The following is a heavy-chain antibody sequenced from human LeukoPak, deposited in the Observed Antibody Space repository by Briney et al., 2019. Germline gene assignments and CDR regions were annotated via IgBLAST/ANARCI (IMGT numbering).Heavy chain of an antibody. J-gene: IGHJ4*02. CDR2: ISSSSSTI. CDR3: ARGYSSSSGDY. CDR1: GFTFSSYS. V-gene: IGHV3-48*02. D-gene: IGHD6-6*01. Sequence: GGSLRLSCAASGFTFSSYSMNWVRQAPGEGLEWVSYISSSSSTIYYADSVKGRFTISRDNAKNSLYLQMNSLRDGDTAVYYCARGYSSSSGDYWGQGTLVTVSS.